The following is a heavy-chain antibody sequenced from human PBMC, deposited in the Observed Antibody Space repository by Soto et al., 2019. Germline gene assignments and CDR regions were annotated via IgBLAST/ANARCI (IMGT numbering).Heavy chain of an antibody. CDR1: GGSISSSSYY. CDR3: ARHQSHSSSYVDP. V-gene: IGHV4-39*01. CDR2: IYYSGST. J-gene: IGHJ5*02. Sequence: SETLSLTCTVSGGSISSSSYYWGWIRQPPGKGLEWIGSIYYSGSTYYNPSLKRRVTISVDTSKNQFSLKLSSVTAADTAAYYCARHQSHSSSYVDPWGQGTLVTVSS. D-gene: IGHD6-13*01.